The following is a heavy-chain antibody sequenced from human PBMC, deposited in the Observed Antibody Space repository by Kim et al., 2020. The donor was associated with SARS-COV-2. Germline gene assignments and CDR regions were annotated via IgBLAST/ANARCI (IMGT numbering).Heavy chain of an antibody. J-gene: IGHJ4*02. CDR2: IYYSGST. Sequence: SETLSLTCTVSGGSISSGGYYWSWIRQHPGKGLEWIGYIYYSGSTYYNPSLKSRVTISVDTSKNQFSLKLSSVTAADTAVYYCARVGPVTMIVVGRAPFDYWGQGTLVTVSS. CDR1: GGSISSGGYY. D-gene: IGHD3-22*01. CDR3: ARVGPVTMIVVGRAPFDY. V-gene: IGHV4-31*03.